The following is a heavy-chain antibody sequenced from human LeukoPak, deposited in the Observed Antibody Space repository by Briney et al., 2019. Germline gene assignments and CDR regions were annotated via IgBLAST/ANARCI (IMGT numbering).Heavy chain of an antibody. D-gene: IGHD2-2*01. Sequence: SGPTLVNPTQTLTLTCTFSGFSLSTSGVGVGWIRQPPGKALEWLALIYWDDDKRYSPSLKSRLTITKVTSKNQVVLTMTNMDPVDTATYYCAHSVYCSSTSCSNYYFDYWGQGTLVTVSS. CDR2: IYWDDDK. V-gene: IGHV2-5*02. CDR1: GFSLSTSGVG. CDR3: AHSVYCSSTSCSNYYFDY. J-gene: IGHJ4*02.